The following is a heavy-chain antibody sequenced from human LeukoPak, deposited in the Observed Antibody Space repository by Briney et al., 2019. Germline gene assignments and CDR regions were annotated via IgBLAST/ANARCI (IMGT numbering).Heavy chain of an antibody. D-gene: IGHD1-26*01. Sequence: SETLSLTCTVSGGSISSSSFYWGWVRQPPGKGLEWIGSIYYSGTTYYHPSLTSRVTISIDASTNQFSLKLSSVTAADTAVYYCARRGSYYRYYFDYWGQGTLVTVSS. CDR2: IYYSGTT. V-gene: IGHV4-39*01. CDR3: ARRGSYYRYYFDY. CDR1: GGSISSSSFY. J-gene: IGHJ4*02.